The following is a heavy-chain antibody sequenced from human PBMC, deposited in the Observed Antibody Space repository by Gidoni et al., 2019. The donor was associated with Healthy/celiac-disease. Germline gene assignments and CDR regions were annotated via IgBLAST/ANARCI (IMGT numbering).Heavy chain of an antibody. D-gene: IGHD3-10*01. V-gene: IGHV5-51*01. Sequence: YWIGWVRQMPGKGLEWMGIIYPGDSDTRYSPSFQGQVTISADKSISTAYLPWSSLKASDTAMYYCARQLGGDTANYYGMDVWGQGTTVTVSS. CDR3: ARQLGGDTANYYGMDV. CDR1: YW. CDR2: IYPGDSDT. J-gene: IGHJ6*02.